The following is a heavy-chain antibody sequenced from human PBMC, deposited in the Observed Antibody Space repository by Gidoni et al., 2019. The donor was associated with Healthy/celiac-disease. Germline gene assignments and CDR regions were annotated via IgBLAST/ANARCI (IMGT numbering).Heavy chain of an antibody. CDR3: AGGYCSGGSCYSFGLGY. Sequence: EVQLVESGGGLVQPGGSLRLSCAASGFTFSSYEMNWVRQAPGKGLECVSYISSSGSTIYYADSLKGRFTISRDNAKNSLYLQMNSLRAEDTAVYYCAGGYCSGGSCYSFGLGYWGQGTLVTVSS. V-gene: IGHV3-48*03. J-gene: IGHJ4*02. CDR1: GFTFSSYE. D-gene: IGHD2-15*01. CDR2: ISSSGSTI.